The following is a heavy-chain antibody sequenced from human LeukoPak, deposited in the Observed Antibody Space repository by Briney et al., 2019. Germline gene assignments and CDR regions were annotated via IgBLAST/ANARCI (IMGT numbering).Heavy chain of an antibody. CDR2: INHSGTT. J-gene: IGHJ5*02. CDR1: GGSFSGYY. V-gene: IGHV4-34*01. CDR3: ARQVRDAYNLLPRRINWFDP. D-gene: IGHD5-24*01. Sequence: PSETLSLTWAVYGGSFSGYYWTWVRQSPEKGLEWSGEINHSGTTKYNTALRRRVIISVDTSKNQCSLRVRSVTAADTAVYYCARQVRDAYNLLPRRINWFDPWGQGTLVTVSS.